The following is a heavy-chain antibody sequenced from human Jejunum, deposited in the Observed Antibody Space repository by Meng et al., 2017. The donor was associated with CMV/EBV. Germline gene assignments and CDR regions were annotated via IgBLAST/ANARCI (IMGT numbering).Heavy chain of an antibody. V-gene: IGHV1-46*01. Sequence: CKASGDTFTNNFFHWVRQAPGQGLQWMGVVNPISGTTDYAQKFQGRVTMTRDTSTSSVYMEVRSLTSDDTAIYYCARGPYSSSSWFDPWGQGTLVTVSS. J-gene: IGHJ5*02. D-gene: IGHD6-6*01. CDR3: ARGPYSSSSWFDP. CDR1: GDTFTNNF. CDR2: VNPISGTT.